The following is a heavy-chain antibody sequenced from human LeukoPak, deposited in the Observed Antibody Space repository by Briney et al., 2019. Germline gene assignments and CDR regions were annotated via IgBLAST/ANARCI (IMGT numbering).Heavy chain of an antibody. CDR3: AKDLSYPPQWLGYFDC. V-gene: IGHV3-23*01. J-gene: IGHJ4*02. CDR2: ISASGGST. D-gene: IGHD6-19*01. CDR1: GFTFSSYA. Sequence: GGSLRLSCAASGFTFSSYAMSWVRQAPGKGLEWVSPISASGGSTYYADSVKGRFTISRDNSKSTLYLQLNSLRAEDTAVYYCAKDLSYPPQWLGYFDCWGQGTLVTVSS.